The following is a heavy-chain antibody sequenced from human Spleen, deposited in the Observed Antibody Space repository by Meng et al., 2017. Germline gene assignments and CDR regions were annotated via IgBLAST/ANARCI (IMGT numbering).Heavy chain of an antibody. CDR3: ARVGIEKSSSWYSVVEFSYFQH. V-gene: IGHV4-4*02. Sequence: SETLSLTCAVSGDSISSRDWWSWVRQPPGKGLEWIGEISQGSGRTNYNPSLKSRVTISLDKSKNQFSLNVNSVTAADTAVYYCARVGIEKSSSWYSVVEFSYFQHWGQGTLVTVSS. J-gene: IGHJ1*01. CDR2: ISQGSGRT. D-gene: IGHD6-13*01. CDR1: GDSISSRDW.